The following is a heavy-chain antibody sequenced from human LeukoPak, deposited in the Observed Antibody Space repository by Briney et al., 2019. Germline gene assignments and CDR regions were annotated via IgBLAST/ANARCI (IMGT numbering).Heavy chain of an antibody. D-gene: IGHD1-14*01. J-gene: IGHJ4*02. CDR2: ISGGSDHT. V-gene: IGHV3-11*03. CDR3: ARCQYNSSPDI. Sequence: GGSLRLSCAASGFSFRDYWVSWMRQAPGKGLEWVSYISGGSDHTKYADSVKGRFTISRDNAKNSLYLQMNSLTDEDTAVYYCARCQYNSSPDIWGQGTLVTVSS. CDR1: GFSFRDYW.